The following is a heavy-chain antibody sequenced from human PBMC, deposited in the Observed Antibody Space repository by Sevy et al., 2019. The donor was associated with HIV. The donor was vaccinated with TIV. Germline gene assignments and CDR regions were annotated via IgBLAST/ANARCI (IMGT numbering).Heavy chain of an antibody. CDR3: ARDAPYYGYAFDI. CDR2: IYYSGST. D-gene: IGHD3-3*01. CDR1: GGSISSYY. J-gene: IGHJ3*02. V-gene: IGHV4-59*13. Sequence: SETLSLTCTVSGGSISSYYWSWIRQPPGKGLEWIGYIYYSGSTNYNPSLKSRVTISVDTSKNHFSLKLSSVTAADTAVYYCARDAPYYGYAFDIWGQGTMVTVSS.